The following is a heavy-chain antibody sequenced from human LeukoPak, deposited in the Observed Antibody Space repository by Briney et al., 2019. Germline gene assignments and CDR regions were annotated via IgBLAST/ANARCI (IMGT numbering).Heavy chain of an antibody. J-gene: IGHJ3*02. D-gene: IGHD3-10*01. CDR2: IYYSGST. CDR3: ARGRSPQAPLPDAFDI. V-gene: IGHV4-59*01. Sequence: PSETLSLTCTVSSGSISSYYWSWIRQPPGKGLEWIGYIYYSGSTNYNPSLKSRVTISVDTSKNQLSLKLSSVTAADTAVYYCARGRSPQAPLPDAFDIWGQGTMVTVSS. CDR1: SGSISSYY.